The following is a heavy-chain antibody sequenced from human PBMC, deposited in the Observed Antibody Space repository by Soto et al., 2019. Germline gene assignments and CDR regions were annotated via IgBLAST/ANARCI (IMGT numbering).Heavy chain of an antibody. CDR1: GFTVSRSY. Sequence: EVQVVETGGGLIQPGGSLRLSCAASGFTVSRSYMSWFHQAPGKGLELVSTIYTPGSTYYADSVKGRVTISRDNSKNTLYLQMNSLRAEDTAVYYCARGLVGSTTACDNWGQGTLVTVSS. D-gene: IGHD3-22*01. V-gene: IGHV3-53*02. J-gene: IGHJ4*02. CDR2: IYTPGST. CDR3: ARGLVGSTTACDN.